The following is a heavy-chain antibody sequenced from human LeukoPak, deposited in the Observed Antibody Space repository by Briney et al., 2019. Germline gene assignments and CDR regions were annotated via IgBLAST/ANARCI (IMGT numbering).Heavy chain of an antibody. CDR1: GFTFSSYA. CDR2: IYYSGST. Sequence: GSLRLSCAASGFTFSSYAMSWVRQAPGKGLEWIGSIYYSGSTYYNPSLKSRVTISVDTSKNQFSLKLSSVTAADTAVYYCARHRNRYQVVPAAIHYWGQGTLVTVSS. J-gene: IGHJ4*02. V-gene: IGHV4-39*01. D-gene: IGHD2-2*02. CDR3: ARHRNRYQVVPAAIHY.